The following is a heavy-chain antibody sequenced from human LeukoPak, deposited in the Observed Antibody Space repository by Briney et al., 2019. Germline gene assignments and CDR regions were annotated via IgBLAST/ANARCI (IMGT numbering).Heavy chain of an antibody. CDR2: INPRDSDT. CDR3: ARWGGYCSGGDCYPLYYFDY. D-gene: IGHD2-15*01. Sequence: GESLKISCKGSGYSFTNYWIGWVRQMPGKGLEWMGIINPRDSDTRYSPSFQGQVTISADKSISTAYLQWSSLKASDTAMYYCARWGGYCSGGDCYPLYYFDYWGQGTLVTVSS. V-gene: IGHV5-51*01. CDR1: GYSFTNYW. J-gene: IGHJ4*02.